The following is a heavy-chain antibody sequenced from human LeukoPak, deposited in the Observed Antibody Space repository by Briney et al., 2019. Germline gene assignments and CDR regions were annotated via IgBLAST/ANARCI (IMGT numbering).Heavy chain of an antibody. CDR2: IYYSGNT. J-gene: IGHJ4*02. V-gene: IGHV4-59*01. D-gene: IGHD1-14*01. CDR3: ARENFVYNLFL. CDR1: GDSLSGYS. Sequence: SETLSLTCSVSGDSLSGYSWSWTRQPPGKGLEWIGHIYYSGNTNYNPSLKSRVTISMDTSKNQFSLRLNSVTAADTAVYYCARENFVYNLFLWGQGTLVTVSS.